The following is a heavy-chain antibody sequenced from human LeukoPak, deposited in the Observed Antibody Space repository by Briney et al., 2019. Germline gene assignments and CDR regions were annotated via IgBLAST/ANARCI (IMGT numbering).Heavy chain of an antibody. D-gene: IGHD3-16*01. V-gene: IGHV3-7*05. CDR2: IKQDGSEK. CDR3: ARERGGQSNDYLHGGPFDY. Sequence: GRSLRLSCAASGFTFSSYWMSWVRQAPGKGLEWVANIKQDGSEKNYMDSVKGRFTISRDNAKNSLLLQMNSLRVEDTAVYYCARERGGQSNDYLHGGPFDYWGQGTLVTASS. CDR1: GFTFSSYW. J-gene: IGHJ4*02.